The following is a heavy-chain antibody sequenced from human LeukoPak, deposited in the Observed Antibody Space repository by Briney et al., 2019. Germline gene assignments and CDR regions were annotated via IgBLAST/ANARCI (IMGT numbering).Heavy chain of an antibody. CDR2: ITSSGSTI. Sequence: GGSLRLSCSVSGFTFSSYAMHWVRQAPGKGLEWVSHITSSGSTIYYADSVKGRFTVSRDNAKNSLYLQMNSLTAEDTAVYYCARRFGFWGQGSLVTVSS. CDR1: GFTFSSYA. J-gene: IGHJ4*02. V-gene: IGHV3-48*03. CDR3: ARRFGF.